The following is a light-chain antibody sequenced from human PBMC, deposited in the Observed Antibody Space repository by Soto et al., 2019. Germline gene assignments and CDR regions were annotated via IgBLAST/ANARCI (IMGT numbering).Light chain of an antibody. CDR2: DTS. J-gene: IGKJ5*01. Sequence: TVSTQSPSTLSLSPGERATLSCRASQSVGSFLAWYQQKPGQAPRLLIYDTSIRATGIPARFSGSGSGTDFTLTISSLEPEDFAVYYCQQRNSWPPTFTFGQGTRLEIK. CDR3: QQRNSWPPTFT. V-gene: IGKV3-11*01. CDR1: QSVGSF.